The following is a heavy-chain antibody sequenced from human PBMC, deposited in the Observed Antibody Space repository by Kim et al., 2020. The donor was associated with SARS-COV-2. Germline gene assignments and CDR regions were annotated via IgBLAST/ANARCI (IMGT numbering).Heavy chain of an antibody. V-gene: IGHV4-34*01. J-gene: IGHJ4*02. CDR2: INHSGST. CDR3: ARGLRVAAAGPAFDY. CDR1: GGSFSGYY. D-gene: IGHD6-13*01. Sequence: SETLSLTCAVYGGSFSGYYWSWIRQPPGKGLEWIGEINHSGSTNYNPSLKSRVTISVDTSKNQFSLKLSSVTAADTAVYYFARGLRVAAAGPAFDYLGQG.